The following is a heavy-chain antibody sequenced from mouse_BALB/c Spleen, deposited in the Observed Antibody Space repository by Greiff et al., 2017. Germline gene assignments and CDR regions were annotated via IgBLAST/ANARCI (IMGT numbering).Heavy chain of an antibody. D-gene: IGHD2-1*01. J-gene: IGHJ4*01. CDR3: ARDRGNYYAMDY. CDR2: ISSGGSYT. V-gene: IGHV5-9-4*01. Sequence: EVKLVESGGGLVKPGGSLKLSCAASGFTFSSYAMSWVRQSPEKRLEWVAEISSGGSYTYYPDTVTGRFTISSDNAKNTLYLEMSSLRSEDTAMYYCARDRGNYYAMDYWGQGTSVTVSS. CDR1: GFTFSSYA.